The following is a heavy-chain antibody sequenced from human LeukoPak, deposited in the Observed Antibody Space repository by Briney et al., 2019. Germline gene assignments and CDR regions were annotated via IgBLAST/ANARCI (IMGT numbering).Heavy chain of an antibody. Sequence: GGSLRLSCAASGFTFSNYWMSWVRQAPGKGLEWVANIEQDGSEKYYVDSVKGRFTISRDNAKNSLYLQMNSLRPEDTALYYCARDAYGGGWYWFDPWGQGTLVTVSS. CDR3: ARDAYGGGWYWFDP. V-gene: IGHV3-7*03. CDR2: IEQDGSEK. CDR1: GFTFSNYW. J-gene: IGHJ5*02. D-gene: IGHD6-19*01.